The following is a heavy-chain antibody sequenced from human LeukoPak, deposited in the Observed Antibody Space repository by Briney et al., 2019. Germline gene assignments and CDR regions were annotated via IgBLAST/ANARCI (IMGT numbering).Heavy chain of an antibody. V-gene: IGHV3-23*01. D-gene: IGHD6-19*01. J-gene: IGHJ4*02. CDR2: ISGSGGTT. CDR3: ACPGMVVASKDYFDY. CDR1: GFPFSNYA. Sequence: PGGSLRLSCAASGFPFSNYAMSWVRQAPGKGLEWVSTISGSGGTTHYADSVKGRFTISRDNSKNTLYLQMSSLRAEDTAIYYCACPGMVVASKDYFDYWGQGTLVTVSS.